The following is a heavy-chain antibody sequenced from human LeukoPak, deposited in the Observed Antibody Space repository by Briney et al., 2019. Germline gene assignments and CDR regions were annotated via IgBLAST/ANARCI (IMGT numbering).Heavy chain of an antibody. CDR3: ARGRQCDY. Sequence: GGSLRLSCAASGFTVSSNYMSWVRQAPGKGLEWVAVIWYDGSNKYYADSVKGRFTISRDNSKNTLYLQMNNLRADDTAMYYCARGRQCDYWGQGTLVTVSS. V-gene: IGHV3-33*08. CDR2: IWYDGSNK. CDR1: GFTVSSNY. D-gene: IGHD4-11*01. J-gene: IGHJ4*02.